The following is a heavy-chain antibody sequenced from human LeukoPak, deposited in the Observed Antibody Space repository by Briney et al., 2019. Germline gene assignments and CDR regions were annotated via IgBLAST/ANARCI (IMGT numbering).Heavy chain of an antibody. Sequence: SETLSLTCTVSGGSVSNYYWNWIRQPPGKGLEWIGYINYSGSTNCNPSLKSRVTISVDTSKNQLSLKLNSVSAADTAVYYCARLTWYAFDIWGQGTMVTVSS. CDR1: GGSVSNYY. V-gene: IGHV4-59*08. J-gene: IGHJ3*02. CDR3: ARLTWYAFDI. CDR2: INYSGST. D-gene: IGHD1-20*01.